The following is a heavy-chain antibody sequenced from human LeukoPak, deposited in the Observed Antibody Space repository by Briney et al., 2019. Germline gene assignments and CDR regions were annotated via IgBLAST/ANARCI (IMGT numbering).Heavy chain of an antibody. CDR3: ARESAFGV. CDR1: GYIFTAYY. CDR2: INPNSGGT. J-gene: IGHJ4*02. D-gene: IGHD3-3*01. Sequence: ASVKVSCKASGYIFTAYYMHWVRQAPGQGLEWMGWINPNSGGTNYAQNFQGRVTMTRDTSITTAYMELNRLTSDDTAVYYCARESAFGVWGQETLVTVSS. V-gene: IGHV1-2*02.